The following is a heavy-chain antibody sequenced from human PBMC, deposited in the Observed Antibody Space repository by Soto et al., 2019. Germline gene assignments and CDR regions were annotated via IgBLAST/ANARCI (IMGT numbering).Heavy chain of an antibody. V-gene: IGHV2-5*02. CDR3: AYRQRDCTTTSCRGGCDY. J-gene: IGHJ4*02. CDR2: IYWDDNK. CDR1: GFSLSTSVVG. Sequence: QITLRESGPTLVKPTQTLTLTCTFYGFSLSTSVVGVGWIRQPPGKALEWLALIYWDDNKRYSASLKSRLTITKDTSKNQVVLTMTNMDPVDTATYYCAYRQRDCTTTSCRGGCDYWGQGILVTVS. D-gene: IGHD2-2*01.